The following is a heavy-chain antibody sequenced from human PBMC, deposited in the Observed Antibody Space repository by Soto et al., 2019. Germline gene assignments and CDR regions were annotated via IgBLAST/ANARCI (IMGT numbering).Heavy chain of an antibody. CDR1: GGSFSGYY. V-gene: IGHV4-34*01. D-gene: IGHD1-26*01. CDR2: INHSGST. CDR3: ARSGAYRLDY. J-gene: IGHJ4*02. Sequence: QVQLQQWGAGLLKPSETLSLTCAVYGGSFSGYYWSWIRQPPGKGLEWIGEINHSGSTNYNPSLKSRVTISVDTSKHQFSLKLSSVTAADTAVYYCARSGAYRLDYWGQGTLVTVSS.